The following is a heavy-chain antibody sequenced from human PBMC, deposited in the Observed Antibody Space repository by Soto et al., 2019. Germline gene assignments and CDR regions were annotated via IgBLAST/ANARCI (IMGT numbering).Heavy chain of an antibody. CDR2: INHSGST. V-gene: IGHV4-34*01. CDR1: GGSFSGYY. J-gene: IGHJ6*03. D-gene: IGHD3-16*01. Sequence: SETLSLTCAVYGGSFSGYYWSWIRQPPGKGLEWIGEINHSGSTNYNPSLKSRVTISVDASKNQFSLKLSSVTAADTAVYYCARGIGGSYYYYYYMDVWGKGTTVTVSS. CDR3: ARGIGGSYYYYYYMDV.